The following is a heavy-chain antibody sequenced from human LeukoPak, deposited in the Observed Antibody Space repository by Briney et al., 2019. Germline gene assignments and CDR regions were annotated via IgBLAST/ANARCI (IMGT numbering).Heavy chain of an antibody. CDR1: GFTSSSHV. V-gene: IGHV3-23*01. CDR2: ISGSGGST. CDR3: TRLGGGSPDLIIVPGANKLKWYDP. J-gene: IGHJ5*02. D-gene: IGHD2-2*01. Sequence: GGSLRLSCAASGFTSSSHVMNWVRQAPGKGLEWVSGISGSGGSTYYADSVKGRFTISRDNSKNTTYLQMNSLKTEDTALYRCTRLGGGSPDLIIVPGANKLKWYDPWGQGTLVTVSS.